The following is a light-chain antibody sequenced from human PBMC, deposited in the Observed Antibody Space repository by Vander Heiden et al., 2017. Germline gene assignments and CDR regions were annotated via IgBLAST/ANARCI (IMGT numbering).Light chain of an antibody. CDR2: WAS. CDR3: QQYYSTPIT. J-gene: IGKJ5*01. CDR1: QSVLYSSNNKNY. V-gene: IGKV4-1*01. Sequence: DIVMTQSPDSLAVPLGERATINCTSSQSVLYSSNNKNYLAWYQQKPGQPPKLLLYWASTRESGVPDRFSGSGSGTDFTLTISSLQAEDVAVYYCQQYYSTPITFGQGTRLEIK.